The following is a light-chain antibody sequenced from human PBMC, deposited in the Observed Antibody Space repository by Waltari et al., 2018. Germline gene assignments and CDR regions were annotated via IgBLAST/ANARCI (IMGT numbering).Light chain of an antibody. J-gene: IGKJ2*01. CDR3: MQGLQTPYT. V-gene: IGKV2-28*01. CDR2: SGS. Sequence: DIVMTQFPLSLTVTPGEPASISCRASQSPLHHKGFTFFDLYLQKPGQSPQLLIYSGSNRAPGVPDRFSGSGSGTYFTLKISRVEGDDVGVFYCMQGLQTPYTFGQGTKLEIK. CDR1: QSPLHHKGFTF.